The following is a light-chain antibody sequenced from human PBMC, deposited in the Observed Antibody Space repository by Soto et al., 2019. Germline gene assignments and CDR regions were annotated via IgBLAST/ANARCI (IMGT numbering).Light chain of an antibody. Sequence: QSVLTQPPSASGSPGQRVTISCSGGSSNIGTNDVIWYQQLPGTAPKLLILNNIQRPSGVPDRFSGAKYGAYASLAIIWLQAEDEADYYCATWDDSRNGYVFGTGTKLTVL. CDR1: SSNIGTND. J-gene: IGLJ1*01. V-gene: IGLV1-44*01. CDR3: ATWDDSRNGYV. CDR2: NNI.